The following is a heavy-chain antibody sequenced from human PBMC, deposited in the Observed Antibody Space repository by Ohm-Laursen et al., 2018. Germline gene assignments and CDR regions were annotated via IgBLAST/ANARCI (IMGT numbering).Heavy chain of an antibody. CDR1: GFSLNNYA. CDR3: ARDRGIMSLDI. J-gene: IGHJ3*02. CDR2: ISNDGTIK. D-gene: IGHD1-26*01. Sequence: SLRLSCAASGFSLNNYAMHWVRQAPGKGLEWLAVISNDGTIKRYIDSVKGRFTISRDNSKNTLHLQMNSLRAEDTAVYYCARDRGIMSLDIWGQGTMVTVSS. V-gene: IGHV3-30*03.